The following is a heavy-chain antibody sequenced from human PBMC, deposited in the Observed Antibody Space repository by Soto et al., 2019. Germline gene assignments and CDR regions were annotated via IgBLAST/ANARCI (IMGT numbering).Heavy chain of an antibody. D-gene: IGHD2-2*01. V-gene: IGHV4-34*01. J-gene: IGHJ4*02. CDR3: ARCPRRSRKVVPAANFDY. CDR2: INHSGST. CDR1: GGSFSGYY. Sequence: QVQLQQWGAGLLKPSETLSLTCAVYGGSFSGYYWSWIRQPPGNGLEWIGEINHSGSTNYNPSLQSRVIISVDTTKNQFSLKLSSVTGADAAVYYCARCPRRSRKVVPAANFDYWGQGTLVTVSS.